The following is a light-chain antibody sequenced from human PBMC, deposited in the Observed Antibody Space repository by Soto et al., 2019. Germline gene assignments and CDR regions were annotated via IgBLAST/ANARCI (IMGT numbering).Light chain of an antibody. CDR3: QKYTSAPYT. J-gene: IGKJ2*01. CDR1: QCISNY. V-gene: IGKV1-27*01. CDR2: AAS. Sequence: DIQMTQSPSSLSASVGDRVTITCRASQCISNYLAWYQQKPGKVPKLLIYAASTLQSGVPSRFSGSGSGTDFTLTISSLQPEDVATYYCQKYTSAPYTFGQGTKLEIK.